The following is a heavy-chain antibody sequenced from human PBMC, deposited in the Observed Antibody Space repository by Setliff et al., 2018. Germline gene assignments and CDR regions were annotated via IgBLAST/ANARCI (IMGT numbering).Heavy chain of an antibody. CDR2: ISLYDGHT. D-gene: IGHD5-12*01. CDR1: GGSFSNYA. Sequence: ASVKVSCKASGGSFSNYAIIWVRQAPGQGLEWMGFISLYDGHTNYAQNFQGRLTVTTDTSTSTAYMELSSLRFDDTAVYYCARGNPAERYEYWGQGTLVTVSS. CDR3: ARGNPAERYEY. J-gene: IGHJ1*01. V-gene: IGHV1-18*01.